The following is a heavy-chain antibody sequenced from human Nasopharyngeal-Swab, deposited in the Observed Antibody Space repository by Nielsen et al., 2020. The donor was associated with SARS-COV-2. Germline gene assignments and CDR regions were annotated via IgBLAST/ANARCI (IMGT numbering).Heavy chain of an antibody. Sequence: GSLRLSCTVSGYSISSTSYYWGWIRQPPGKGLEWIGSDYYTGSTYYNPSLKSRVSISVDTSKNQFSLKVSSVTAADTAVYYCARRRIANGDFDFWGQGTLVTVSS. J-gene: IGHJ4*02. CDR3: ARRRIANGDFDF. V-gene: IGHV4-39*01. D-gene: IGHD2-21*01. CDR1: GYSISSTSYY. CDR2: DYYTGST.